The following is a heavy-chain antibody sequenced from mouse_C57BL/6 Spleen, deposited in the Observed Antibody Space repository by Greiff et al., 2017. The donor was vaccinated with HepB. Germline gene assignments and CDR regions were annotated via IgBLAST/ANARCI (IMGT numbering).Heavy chain of an antibody. CDR1: GFTFSSYA. V-gene: IGHV5-9-1*02. D-gene: IGHD1-1*01. Sequence: EVMLVESGEGLVKPGGSLKLSCAASGFTFSSYAMSWVRQTPEKRLEWVAYISSGGDYIYYADTVKGRFTISRDNARNTLYLQMSSLKSEDTAMYYCTRDPPYYYGSSYVFAYWGQGTLVTVSA. CDR2: ISSGGDYI. CDR3: TRDPPYYYGSSYVFAY. J-gene: IGHJ3*01.